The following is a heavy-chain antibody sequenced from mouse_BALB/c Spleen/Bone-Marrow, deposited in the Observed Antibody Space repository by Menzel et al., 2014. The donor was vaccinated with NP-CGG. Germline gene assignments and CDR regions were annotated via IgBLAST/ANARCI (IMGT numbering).Heavy chain of an antibody. J-gene: IGHJ3*01. V-gene: IGHV2-6*02. CDR2: IWSDGST. CDR1: GFSLTNYG. CDR3: ARNGGDYGIAY. D-gene: IGHD2-4*01. Sequence: VKLMDSGPGLVAPSQSLSITCTVSGFSLTNYGVHWVRQPPGKGLEWLVVIWSDGSTTYNSALKSRLSISKDNSKSQVFLKMNSLQTDDTAMYYCARNGGDYGIAYWGQGALVTVSA.